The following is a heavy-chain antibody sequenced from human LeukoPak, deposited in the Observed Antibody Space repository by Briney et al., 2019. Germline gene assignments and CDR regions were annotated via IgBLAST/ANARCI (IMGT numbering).Heavy chain of an antibody. D-gene: IGHD6-13*01. CDR2: INHSGST. CDR1: GVSLSGYF. Sequence: MASETLSLTCAVYGVSLSGYFWSWIRQPPGKGLEWIGEINHSGSTSHNPSLKSRVTISVDTSKNQFSLNLNSVTAADTAVYYCARHLLGSEAAAHDYWGQGTLVTVSS. J-gene: IGHJ4*02. CDR3: ARHLLGSEAAAHDY. V-gene: IGHV4-34*01.